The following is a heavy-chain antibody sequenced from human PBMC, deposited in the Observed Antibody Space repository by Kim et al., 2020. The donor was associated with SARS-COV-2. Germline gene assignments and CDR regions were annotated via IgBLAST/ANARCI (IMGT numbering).Heavy chain of an antibody. Sequence: SETLSLTCAVYGGSFSGYYWSWIRQPPGKGLEWIGEINHSGSTNYNPSLKSRVTISVDTSKNQFSLKLSSVTAADTAVYYCARSERVELRYFDGPPPYYFDYWGQGTLVTVSS. V-gene: IGHV4-34*01. D-gene: IGHD3-9*01. CDR1: GGSFSGYY. J-gene: IGHJ4*02. CDR2: INHSGST. CDR3: ARSERVELRYFDGPPPYYFDY.